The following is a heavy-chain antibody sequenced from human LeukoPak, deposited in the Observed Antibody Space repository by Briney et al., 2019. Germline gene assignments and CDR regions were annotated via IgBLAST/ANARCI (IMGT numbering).Heavy chain of an antibody. CDR3: ARSLYSGSYYRFGY. Sequence: ASVKVSCKASGYTFTGYYMHWVRQAPGQGLEWMGWINPNSGGINYAQKFQGRVTMTRDTSISTAYMELSSLRSDDTAVFYCARSLYSGSYYRFGYWGQGTLVTVSS. CDR1: GYTFTGYY. D-gene: IGHD1-26*01. CDR2: INPNSGGI. V-gene: IGHV1-2*02. J-gene: IGHJ4*02.